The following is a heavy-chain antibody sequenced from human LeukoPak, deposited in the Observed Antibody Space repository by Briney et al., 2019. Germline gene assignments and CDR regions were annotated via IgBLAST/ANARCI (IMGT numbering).Heavy chain of an antibody. Sequence: GGSLRLSCAASGFTFSSYAMSWVRQAPGKGLEWVSDISGGGGSTYYADSVKGRFTISRDNSKNTLYLQMNSLRAEDTAVYYCAKGGCSSTSCYDFDYWDQGTLVTVSS. CDR2: ISGGGGST. CDR1: GFTFSSYA. D-gene: IGHD2-2*01. V-gene: IGHV3-23*01. CDR3: AKGGCSSTSCYDFDY. J-gene: IGHJ4*02.